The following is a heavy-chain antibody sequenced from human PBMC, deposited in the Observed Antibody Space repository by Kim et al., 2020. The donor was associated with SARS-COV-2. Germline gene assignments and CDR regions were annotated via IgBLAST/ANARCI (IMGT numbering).Heavy chain of an antibody. J-gene: IGHJ5*02. Sequence: SVKVSCKASGFTFTSSAMQWVRQARGQRLEWIGWIVVVSGNTNYAQKFQERVTITRDMSTSTAYMELSSLRSEDTAVYYCAADPRTTFWSGLFDPWGQGTLVTVSS. CDR1: GFTFTSSA. CDR2: IVVVSGNT. V-gene: IGHV1-58*02. D-gene: IGHD3-3*01. CDR3: AADPRTTFWSGLFDP.